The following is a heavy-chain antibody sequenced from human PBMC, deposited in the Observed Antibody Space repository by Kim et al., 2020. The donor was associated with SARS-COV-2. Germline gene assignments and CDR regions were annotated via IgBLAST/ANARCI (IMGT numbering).Heavy chain of an antibody. CDR1: GWSFSDYF. J-gene: IGHJ4*02. D-gene: IGHD3-10*01. CDR3: ARGQGFTGS. V-gene: IGHV4-34*01. Sequence: SETLSLTCVVYGWSFSDYFWAWILQPPGKGLEWIGEINHGGATNYNPSLKSRVTISVDPSNNRFFLKLNSVTAADTAVYYCARGQGFTGSWGQGTLVTVSS. CDR2: INHGGAT.